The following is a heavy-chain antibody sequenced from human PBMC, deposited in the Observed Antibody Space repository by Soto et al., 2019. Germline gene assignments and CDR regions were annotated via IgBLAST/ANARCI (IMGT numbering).Heavy chain of an antibody. D-gene: IGHD3-3*01. J-gene: IGHJ6*03. Sequence: GASVKVSCKASGYTFTSYGISWVRQAPGQGLEWMGWISAYNGNTNYAQKLQGRVTMTTDTSTSTAYMELRSLRSDDTAVYYCARMDFWSGYFYYYYMDVWGKGTTVTVSS. V-gene: IGHV1-18*01. CDR1: GYTFTSYG. CDR3: ARMDFWSGYFYYYYMDV. CDR2: ISAYNGNT.